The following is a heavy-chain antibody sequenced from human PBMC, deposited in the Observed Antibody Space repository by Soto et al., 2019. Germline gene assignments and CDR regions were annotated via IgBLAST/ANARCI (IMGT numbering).Heavy chain of an antibody. J-gene: IGHJ4*02. D-gene: IGHD2-15*01. V-gene: IGHV3-23*01. CDR3: AKAGEYCSGGSCYSGKFDY. CDR2: ITGSGTST. CDR1: GFTFSSSA. Sequence: EVQLLESGGGLVQPGGSLRLSCAASGFTFSSSAMSWVRQAPGKGLEWVSTITGSGTSTYYADSVKGRFTISRDKSKNTPYLQMNSLRAEDTAVYHCAKAGEYCSGGSCYSGKFDYWGQGTLVTVSS.